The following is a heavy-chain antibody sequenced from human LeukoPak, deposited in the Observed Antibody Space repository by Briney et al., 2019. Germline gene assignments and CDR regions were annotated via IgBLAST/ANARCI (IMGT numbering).Heavy chain of an antibody. CDR3: ATYDSSVGGFDP. D-gene: IGHD3-22*01. CDR1: GYTFISSD. Sequence: ASVKVSCKASGYTFISSDINWVRQATGQGLEWMGWMNPNSGKTGYAQKFQGRVTMTRNTPKSTAYMELSSLRSEDTAVYYCATYDSSVGGFDPWGHGTLVTVSS. J-gene: IGHJ5*02. CDR2: MNPNSGKT. V-gene: IGHV1-8*02.